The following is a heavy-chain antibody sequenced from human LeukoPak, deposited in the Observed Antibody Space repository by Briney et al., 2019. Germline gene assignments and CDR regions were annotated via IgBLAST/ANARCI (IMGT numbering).Heavy chain of an antibody. CDR1: GYTLTELS. Sequence: ASVKVSCKVSGYTLTELSMHWVRQAPGKGLEWMGGFDPEDGETIYAQKFQGRVTMTEDTSTDTAYVELSSLRSEDTAVYYCATSVYGSTTYYFDYWGQGTLVTVSS. CDR2: FDPEDGET. CDR3: ATSVYGSTTYYFDY. V-gene: IGHV1-24*01. J-gene: IGHJ4*02. D-gene: IGHD3-10*01.